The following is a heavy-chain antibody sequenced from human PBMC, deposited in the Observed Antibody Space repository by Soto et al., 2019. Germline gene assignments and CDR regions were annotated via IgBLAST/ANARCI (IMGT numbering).Heavy chain of an antibody. Sequence: VWWGAAGGPFDDYDVSWISQNTGKGLEWLSHISPKSTYRNYADSVKGRFTISRDNTKSSLFLQMNSLGVDDTAVYYCARGGGGGLFEHWGQGVLVTAS. CDR1: GGPFDDYD. D-gene: IGHD2-21*01. J-gene: IGHJ4*02. V-gene: IGHV3-11*06. CDR2: ISPKSTYR. CDR3: ARGGGGGLFEH.